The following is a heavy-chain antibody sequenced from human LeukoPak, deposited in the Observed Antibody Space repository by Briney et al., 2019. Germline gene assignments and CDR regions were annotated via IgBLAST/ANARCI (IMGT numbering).Heavy chain of an antibody. CDR2: INPSGGST. J-gene: IGHJ6*03. D-gene: IGHD3-9*01. V-gene: IGHV1-46*01. Sequence: ASVKVSCKASGYTFTSYYMHWVRQAPGQGLEWRVIINPSGGSTSYEQKFQGRVTMTRDMSTSTVYMELSSLRPEDTAVYYCARDSRGYDILTGYSPYYYYYMDVWGKGTTVTVSS. CDR1: GYTFTSYY. CDR3: ARDSRGYDILTGYSPYYYYYMDV.